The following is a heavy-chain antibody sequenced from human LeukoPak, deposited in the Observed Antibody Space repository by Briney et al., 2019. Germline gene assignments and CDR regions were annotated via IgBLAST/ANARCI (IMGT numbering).Heavy chain of an antibody. D-gene: IGHD1-26*01. CDR1: GFTFSSYA. V-gene: IGHV3-23*01. Sequence: GGSLRLSCAASGFTFSSYAMSWVRQAPGKGLEWVSAISGSGGSTYYADSVKGRFTISRDNSKNTLYLQMNSLRAEDTAVYYCAKGGPRETDRPTSYFDYWGQGTLVTVSS. J-gene: IGHJ4*02. CDR3: AKGGPRETDRPTSYFDY. CDR2: ISGSGGST.